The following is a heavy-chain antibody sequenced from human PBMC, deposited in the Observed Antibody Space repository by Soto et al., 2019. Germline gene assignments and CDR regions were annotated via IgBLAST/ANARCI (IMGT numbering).Heavy chain of an antibody. CDR2: INPSGGST. J-gene: IGHJ3*02. CDR3: ARGAGSGITMIVDAFDI. D-gene: IGHD3-22*01. Sequence: ASVKVSCKASGYTFTSYYMHWVRQAPGQGLEWMGIINPSGGSTSYAQKFQGRVTMTRDTSTSTVYMELSSLRSEDTAVYYCARGAGSGITMIVDAFDIWGQGTMVTVSS. CDR1: GYTFTSYY. V-gene: IGHV1-46*01.